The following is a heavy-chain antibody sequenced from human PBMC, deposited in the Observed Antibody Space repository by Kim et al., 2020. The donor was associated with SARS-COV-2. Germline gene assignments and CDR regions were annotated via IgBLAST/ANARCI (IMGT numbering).Heavy chain of an antibody. CDR1: GGSISSGGYY. Sequence: SETLSLTCTVSGGSISSGGYYWSWIRQHPGMGLEWIGYIYYSGSTYYNPSLKSRVAISADTSKTQFSLRMSSVTAADTAVYYCARDYGAYSNYGRGMDVWGQGTTVTVSS. J-gene: IGHJ6*02. D-gene: IGHD4-4*01. CDR2: IYYSGST. CDR3: ARDYGAYSNYGRGMDV. V-gene: IGHV4-31*03.